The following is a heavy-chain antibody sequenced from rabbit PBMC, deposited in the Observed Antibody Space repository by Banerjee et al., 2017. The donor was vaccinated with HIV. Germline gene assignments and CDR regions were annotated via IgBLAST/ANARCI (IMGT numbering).Heavy chain of an antibody. CDR1: GFSFSNGYV. CDR2: VNAISGDT. Sequence: QEQLEESGGDLVKPEGSLTITCTASGFSFSNGYVMCWVRQAPGRGLEWIACVNAISGDTVYATGAKGLFTTSNTSSTMVTLEMTSLTGADTATYFCARGLPYTGDGLNLWGPGTLVTVS. J-gene: IGHJ4*01. V-gene: IGHV1S45*01. CDR3: ARGLPYTGDGLNL. D-gene: IGHD4-2*01.